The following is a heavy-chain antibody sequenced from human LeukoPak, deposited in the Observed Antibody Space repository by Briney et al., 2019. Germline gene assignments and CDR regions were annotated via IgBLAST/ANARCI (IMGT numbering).Heavy chain of an antibody. J-gene: IGHJ6*02. CDR3: ARVIVRANRGRDYYGMDV. Sequence: ASVKVSCKASGYTFTSYGISWVRQAPGQGLEWMGWISAYNGNTNYAQKLQGRVTMTTDTSTSTAYMELRSLRSDDTAVYYCARVIVRANRGRDYYGMDVWGQGTTVTVSS. CDR1: GYTFTSYG. CDR2: ISAYNGNT. D-gene: IGHD1-26*01. V-gene: IGHV1-18*01.